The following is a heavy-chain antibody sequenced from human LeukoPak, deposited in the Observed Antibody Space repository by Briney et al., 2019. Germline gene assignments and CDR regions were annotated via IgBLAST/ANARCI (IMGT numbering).Heavy chain of an antibody. CDR2: ISSSSSYI. V-gene: IGHV3-21*01. D-gene: IGHD3-10*01. CDR1: GFTFSSYS. J-gene: IGHJ4*02. Sequence: GGSLRLSCAASGFTFSSYSMNRVRQAPGKGLEWVSSISSSSSYIYYADSVKGRFTISRDNAKNSLYLQMNSLRAEDTAVYYCARRGSGSYEVYFDYWGQGTLVTVSS. CDR3: ARRGSGSYEVYFDY.